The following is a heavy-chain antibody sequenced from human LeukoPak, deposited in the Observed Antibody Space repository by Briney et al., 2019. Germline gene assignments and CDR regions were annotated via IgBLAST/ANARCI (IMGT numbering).Heavy chain of an antibody. D-gene: IGHD6-19*01. CDR3: ARAVGGTYDY. Sequence: KSSETLSLTCTVSGGSISSYYWSWIRQPPGKGLEWIGYIYYSGSTNYNPSLKSRVTISVDTSKNQFSLKLSSVTAADTAVYYCARAVGGTYDYWGQGTLVTVSS. CDR2: IYYSGST. V-gene: IGHV4-59*01. J-gene: IGHJ4*02. CDR1: GGSISSYY.